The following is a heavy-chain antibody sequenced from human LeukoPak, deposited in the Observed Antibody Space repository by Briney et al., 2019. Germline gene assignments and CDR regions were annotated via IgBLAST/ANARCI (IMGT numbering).Heavy chain of an antibody. D-gene: IGHD6-13*01. CDR3: AKDIGPDSSSWYGAFDI. CDR1: GFTFDDYA. J-gene: IGHJ3*02. CDR2: ISWNSGSI. Sequence: GRSLRLSCAASGFTFDDYAMHWVRQAPGKGLEWVSGISWNSGSIGYADSVKGRFTISRDNAKNSLYLQMNSLGAEDTALYYCAKDIGPDSSSWYGAFDIWGQGTMVTVSS. V-gene: IGHV3-9*01.